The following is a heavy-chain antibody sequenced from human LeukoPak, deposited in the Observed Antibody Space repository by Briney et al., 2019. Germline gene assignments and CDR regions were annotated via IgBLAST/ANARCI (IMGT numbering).Heavy chain of an antibody. J-gene: IGHJ6*03. Sequence: GASVKVSCKASGYTLTSYDINWVRQATGQGLEWMGWMNPNSGNTGYAQKFQGRVTITRNTSISTAYMELSGLRSEDTAVYYCARGLLEGDYMDVWGKGTTVTVSS. D-gene: IGHD1-26*01. CDR2: MNPNSGNT. CDR3: ARGLLEGDYMDV. CDR1: GYTLTSYD. V-gene: IGHV1-8*03.